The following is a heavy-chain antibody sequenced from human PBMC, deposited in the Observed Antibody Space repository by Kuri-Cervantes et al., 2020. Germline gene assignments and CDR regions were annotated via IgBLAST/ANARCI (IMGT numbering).Heavy chain of an antibody. Sequence: SSVTVSCKASVGTFSSYAISWVRQAPGQGLEWMGGIIPIFGTASYAQKFQGRVTITTDESTRTDYMELSCLRPEDTAVYYCARDGPADHDFVRGIGFDIWGQGTMVTVSS. CDR1: VGTFSSYA. CDR2: IIPIFGTA. J-gene: IGHJ3*02. D-gene: IGHD2-21*02. CDR3: ARDGPADHDFVRGIGFDI. V-gene: IGHV1-69*05.